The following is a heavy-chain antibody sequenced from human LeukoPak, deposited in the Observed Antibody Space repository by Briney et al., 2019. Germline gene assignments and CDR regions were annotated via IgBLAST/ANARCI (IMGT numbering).Heavy chain of an antibody. CDR1: GGSISGYY. J-gene: IGHJ6*03. V-gene: IGHV4-4*09. D-gene: IGHD6-6*01. CDR3: ARLGSSSLYSLYYYIAV. Sequence: SETLSLTCTVSGGSISGYYWSWIRQPPGKELEWIGYIHSSGSIKYSPYLQSRLTLSVDTSRNQFFLNTISVTAADTAVYYCARLGSSSLYSLYYYIAVWGKGTTVTVSS. CDR2: IHSSGSI.